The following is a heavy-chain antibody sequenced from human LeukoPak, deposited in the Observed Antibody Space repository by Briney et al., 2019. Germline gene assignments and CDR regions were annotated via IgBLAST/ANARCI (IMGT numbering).Heavy chain of an antibody. Sequence: ASVKVSCKASGGTFSSYAISWVRQAPGQGLEWMGGIIPIFGTANYAQKFQGRVTITTDESTSTAYMELSSLRSEDTAVYYCARSVLRFLEWSRYFDYWGQGTLVTVSS. CDR3: ARSVLRFLEWSRYFDY. V-gene: IGHV1-69*05. J-gene: IGHJ4*02. CDR1: GGTFSSYA. D-gene: IGHD3-3*01. CDR2: IIPIFGTA.